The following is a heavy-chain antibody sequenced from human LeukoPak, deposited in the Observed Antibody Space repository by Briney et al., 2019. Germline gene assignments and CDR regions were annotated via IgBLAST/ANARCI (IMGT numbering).Heavy chain of an antibody. V-gene: IGHV1-69*13. CDR2: IIPIFGTA. CDR1: GVTFSSYA. D-gene: IGHD2-2*01. J-gene: IGHJ3*02. CDR3: ARAPREYQLLWSAFDI. Sequence: GASVKVSCKASGVTFSSYAISWVRQAPGQGLEWMGGIIPIFGTANYAQKFQGRVTITADESTSTAYMELSSLRSEDTAVYYCARAPREYQLLWSAFDIWGQGTMVTVSS.